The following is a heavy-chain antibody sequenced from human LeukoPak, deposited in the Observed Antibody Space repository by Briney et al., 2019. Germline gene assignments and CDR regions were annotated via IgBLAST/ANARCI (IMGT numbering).Heavy chain of an antibody. D-gene: IGHD3-3*01. J-gene: IGHJ4*02. V-gene: IGHV3-23*01. CDR3: ARDSFFLDFWSGYYTCR. Sequence: VGSLRLSCVASGFTFSNYAMTRVRHAPGKGLEWGSSIFRSGGSTYYADSVKGRFTISRDNFKSTLYLQMDSLRAEDTAVYYCARDSFFLDFWSGYYTCRGGQGTLATVSS. CDR1: GFTFSNYA. CDR2: IFRSGGST.